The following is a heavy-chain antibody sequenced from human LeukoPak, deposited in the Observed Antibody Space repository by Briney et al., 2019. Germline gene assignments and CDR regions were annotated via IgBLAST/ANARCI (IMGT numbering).Heavy chain of an antibody. CDR1: GFSLSTSGMC. Sequence: SGPTLVNPTQTLTLTCTFSGFSLSTSGMCASWIRQPPGEALEWLARIDWDDDKYYSTSLKTRLTISKDTSKNQVVLTMTNMVPVDTATYHCARVRTGYSYGSPSYYYYYYMDVWGKGTTVTVSS. CDR2: IDWDDDK. CDR3: ARVRTGYSYGSPSYYYYYYMDV. J-gene: IGHJ6*03. V-gene: IGHV2-70*11. D-gene: IGHD5-18*01.